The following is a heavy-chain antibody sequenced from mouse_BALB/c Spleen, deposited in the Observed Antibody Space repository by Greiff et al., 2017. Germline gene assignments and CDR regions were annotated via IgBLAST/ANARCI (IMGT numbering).Heavy chain of an antibody. CDR3: ARNFSDYYDYDLAWFAY. Sequence: EVKLVESGPGLVKPSQSLSLTCTVTGYSITSDYAWNWIRQFPGNKLEWMGYISYSGSTSYNPSLKSRISITRDTSKNQFFLQLNSVTTEDTATYYCARNFSDYYDYDLAWFAYWGQGTLVTVSA. J-gene: IGHJ3*01. D-gene: IGHD2-4*01. V-gene: IGHV3-2*02. CDR1: GYSITSDYA. CDR2: ISYSGST.